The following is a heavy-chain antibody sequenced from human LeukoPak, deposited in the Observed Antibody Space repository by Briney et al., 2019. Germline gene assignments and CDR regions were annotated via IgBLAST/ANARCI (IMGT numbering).Heavy chain of an antibody. J-gene: IGHJ3*02. CDR1: GGSISSSSYY. CDR2: IYYSGST. CDR3: ARDFTPNYYDSSGNNVVDAFDI. V-gene: IGHV4-39*07. D-gene: IGHD3-22*01. Sequence: PSETLSLTCTVSGGSISSSSYYWGWIRQPPGKGLEWIGSIYYSGSTYYNPSLKSRVTMSVDTSKNQFSLKLSSVTAADTAVYYCARDFTPNYYDSSGNNVVDAFDIWGQGTMVTVSS.